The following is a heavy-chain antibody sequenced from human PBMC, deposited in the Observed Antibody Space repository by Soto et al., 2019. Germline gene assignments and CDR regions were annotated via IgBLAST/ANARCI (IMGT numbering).Heavy chain of an antibody. J-gene: IGHJ6*02. D-gene: IGHD6-6*01. CDR1: GGTFSSYA. CDR3: GVFGSGNYYYGMDV. CDR2: IIPIFGTA. V-gene: IGHV1-69*12. Sequence: QVQLVQSGAEVKKPGSSVKVSCKASGGTFSSYAISWVRQAPGQGLEWMGGIIPIFGTANYAQKFQGRVTMTADESTSTAYMELSSLRSEDTAVYYSGVFGSGNYYYGMDVWGQGTTVTVSS.